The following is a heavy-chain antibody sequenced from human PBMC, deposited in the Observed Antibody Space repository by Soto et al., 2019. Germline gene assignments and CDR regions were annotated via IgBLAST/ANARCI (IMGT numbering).Heavy chain of an antibody. V-gene: IGHV3-13*01. CDR2: IGTAGDT. CDR3: ARAIFLTGYTGGFDY. CDR1: GFTFSSYD. Sequence: GGSLRLSCAASGFTFSSYDMHWVRQATGKGLEWVSAIGTAGDTYYPGSVKDGFTISRKNAKNSLYLQMNSLKAEDTAVYYCARAIFLTGYTGGFDYWGQGTLVTVSS. D-gene: IGHD2-8*02. J-gene: IGHJ4*02.